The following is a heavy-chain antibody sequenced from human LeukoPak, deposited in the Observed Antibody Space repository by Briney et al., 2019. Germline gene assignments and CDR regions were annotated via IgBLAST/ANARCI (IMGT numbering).Heavy chain of an antibody. D-gene: IGHD5-18*01. CDR3: ARDGQSTYGYPRFDL. CDR2: IYCATGAT. V-gene: IGHV1-2*02. J-gene: IGHJ4*02. Sequence: ASVKVSCKASGFTLADYHIHWVRQAPGQGLEWMGYIYCATGATNFAPKLQGRVSMTRDTSISTTYMEVTGLRSDDTAMYYCARDGQSTYGYPRFDLWGQGSLVTVSS. CDR1: GFTLADYH.